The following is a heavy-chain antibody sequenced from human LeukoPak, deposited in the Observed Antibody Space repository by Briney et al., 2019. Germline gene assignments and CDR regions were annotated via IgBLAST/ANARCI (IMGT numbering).Heavy chain of an antibody. D-gene: IGHD6-19*01. V-gene: IGHV1-18*01. CDR2: ISAYNGNT. Sequence: ASVKVSCKASGYTFTSYGISWVRQAPGQGLEWMGWISAYNGNTNYAQKLQGRVTMATDTSTSTAYMELRSLRSDDTAVYYCARDRTRIAVAGKFVGFDPWGQGTLVTVSS. CDR3: ARDRTRIAVAGKFVGFDP. CDR1: GYTFTSYG. J-gene: IGHJ5*02.